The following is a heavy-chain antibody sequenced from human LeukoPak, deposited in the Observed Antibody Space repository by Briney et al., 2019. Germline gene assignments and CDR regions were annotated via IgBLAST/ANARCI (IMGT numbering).Heavy chain of an antibody. CDR3: ARRKRGGNSGVIWFDP. CDR1: GGSISSSISY. D-gene: IGHD4-23*01. Sequence: SETLSLTCTVSGGSISSSISYWGWIRQPPGKGLEWIGSIYYSGSTYYNPSLKSRVTISVDTSKNQFSLKLSSVTAADTAVYYCARRKRGGNSGVIWFDPWGQGTLVTVSS. J-gene: IGHJ5*02. CDR2: IYYSGST. V-gene: IGHV4-39*07.